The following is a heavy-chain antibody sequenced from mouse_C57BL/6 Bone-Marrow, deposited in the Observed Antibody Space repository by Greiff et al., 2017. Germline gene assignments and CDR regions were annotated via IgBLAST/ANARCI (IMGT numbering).Heavy chain of an antibody. CDR2: ISSGGSYT. V-gene: IGHV5-6*01. CDR3: ARRGDGRDWYFDV. J-gene: IGHJ1*03. Sequence: EVHLVESGGDLVKPGGSLKLSCAASGFTFSSYGMSWVRQTPDKRLEWVATISSGGSYTSYPDSVKGRFTISRDNAKNTLYLQMSSLKSEDTDMFNCARRGDGRDWYFDVWGTETTGTVSS. CDR1: GFTFSSYG.